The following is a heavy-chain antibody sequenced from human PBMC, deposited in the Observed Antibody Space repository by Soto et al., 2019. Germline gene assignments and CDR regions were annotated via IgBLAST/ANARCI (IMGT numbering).Heavy chain of an antibody. CDR3: SRDDSDWFFN. D-gene: IGHD3-9*01. Sequence: GGSLRLSCAASGFTFSSYAMHWVRQAPGKGLEWVAVISYDGSNKYYADSVKGRFTISRDDSKKTAYLQMNNLESEDTAVYYCSRDDSDWFFNWGRGTLVTVSS. CDR1: GFTFSSYA. J-gene: IGHJ4*02. CDR2: ISYDGSNK. V-gene: IGHV3-30-3*01.